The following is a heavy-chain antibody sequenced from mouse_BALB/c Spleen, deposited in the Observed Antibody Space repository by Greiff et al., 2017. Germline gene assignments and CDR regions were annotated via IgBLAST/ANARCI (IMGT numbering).Heavy chain of an antibody. CDR3: ARGTTATTYFDV. CDR1: GYTFTDYA. CDR2: ISTYYGNT. D-gene: IGHD1-2*01. J-gene: IGHJ1*01. Sequence: QVQLKQSGPELVRPGVSVKISCKGSGYTFTDYAMHWVKQSHAKSLEWIGVISTYYGNTNYNQKFKGKATMTVDKSSSTAYMELARLTSEDSAIYYCARGTTATTYFDVWGAGTTVTVSS. V-gene: IGHV1-67*01.